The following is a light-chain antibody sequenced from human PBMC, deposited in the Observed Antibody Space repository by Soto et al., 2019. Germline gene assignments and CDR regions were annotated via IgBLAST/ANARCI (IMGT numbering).Light chain of an antibody. V-gene: IGLV2-8*01. Sequence: QSALTQPPSASGSLGQSVTIPCTGTSSDVGDYKYVSWYQQHPGKVPKLMIYEVSKRPSGVPDRFSGSKSGNTASLTVSGLQAEDEADYYCSSFAGSPVVFGGGTKLTVL. CDR3: SSFAGSPVV. J-gene: IGLJ2*01. CDR1: SSDVGDYKY. CDR2: EVS.